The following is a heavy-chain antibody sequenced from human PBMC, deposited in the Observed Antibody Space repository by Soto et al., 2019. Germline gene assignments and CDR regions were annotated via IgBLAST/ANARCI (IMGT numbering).Heavy chain of an antibody. D-gene: IGHD3-9*01. V-gene: IGHV3-48*02. CDR3: ARDFEMANTYYFDY. CDR2: ISSSSSTI. J-gene: IGHJ4*02. Sequence: EVQLVESGGGLVQPGGSLRLSCAASGFTFSSYSMNWVRQAPGKGLAWVSYISSSSSTIYYADSVKGRFTISSDNAKNSLYLQMNSLRDEDTAVYYCARDFEMANTYYFDYWGQGTLVTVSS. CDR1: GFTFSSYS.